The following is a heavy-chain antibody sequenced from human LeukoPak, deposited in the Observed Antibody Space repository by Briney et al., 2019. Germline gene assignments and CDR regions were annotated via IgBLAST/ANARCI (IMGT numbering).Heavy chain of an antibody. D-gene: IGHD1-26*01. CDR3: AKGRSGSYYGSAFDI. V-gene: IGHV5-51*01. CDR2: IYPGDSDT. Sequence: PGESLKISCKGSGYSFTSYWIGWVRQMPGKGLECMGIIYPGDSDTRYSPSFQGQVTISADKSISTAYLQWSSLKASDTAMYYCAKGRSGSYYGSAFDIWGQGTMVTVSS. CDR1: GYSFTSYW. J-gene: IGHJ3*02.